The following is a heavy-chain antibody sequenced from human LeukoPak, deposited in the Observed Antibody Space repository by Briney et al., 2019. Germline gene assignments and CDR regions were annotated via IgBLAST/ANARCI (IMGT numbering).Heavy chain of an antibody. CDR1: GFTFSSHR. D-gene: IGHD3-10*01. CDR3: ARAMVRGVIPY. CDR2: ISRSSSDI. V-gene: IGHV3-21*05. J-gene: IGHJ4*02. Sequence: GGSLRLSCVASGFTFSSHRMNWVRQAPGKGLEWISDISRSSSDIHYADSVKGRFTISRDNSRNIMNLQTDSLRPEDTALYYCARAMVRGVIPYWGQGTLVTVSS.